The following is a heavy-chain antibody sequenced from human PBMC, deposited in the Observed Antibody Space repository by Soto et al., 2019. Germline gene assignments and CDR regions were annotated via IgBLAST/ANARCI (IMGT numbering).Heavy chain of an antibody. J-gene: IGHJ4*02. D-gene: IGHD2-2*01. Sequence: QVQLQESGPGLVKPSQTLSLTCTVSGGSISSGGYYWSWIRQHPGKGLEWIGYIYYSGSTYYNPSLQSRVTISVDTSKNQFSLKLSSVTAADTAVYYCASNYCSSTSCYAAFYFDYWGQGTLVTVSS. V-gene: IGHV4-31*03. CDR1: GGSISSGGYY. CDR2: IYYSGST. CDR3: ASNYCSSTSCYAAFYFDY.